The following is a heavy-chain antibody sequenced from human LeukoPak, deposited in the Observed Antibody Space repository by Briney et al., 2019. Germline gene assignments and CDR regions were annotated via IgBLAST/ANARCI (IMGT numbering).Heavy chain of an antibody. CDR1: GFTFSSYS. CDR3: ARDLGSGSYTDNWFDP. D-gene: IGHD3-10*01. J-gene: IGHJ5*02. Sequence: GSLRLSCAASGFTFSSYSMNWVRQAPGKGQEWIGYIYYSGSTNYNPSLKSRVTISVDTSKNQFSLKLSSVTAADTAVYYCARDLGSGSYTDNWFDPWGQGTLVTVSS. CDR2: IYYSGST. V-gene: IGHV4-59*01.